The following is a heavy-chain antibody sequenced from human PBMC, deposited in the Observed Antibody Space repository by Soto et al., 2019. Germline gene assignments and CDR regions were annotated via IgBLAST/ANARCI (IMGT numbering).Heavy chain of an antibody. CDR2: IYPADSDT. V-gene: IGHV5-51*01. J-gene: IGHJ6*02. D-gene: IGHD3-9*01. CDR1: GYSFTSYW. Sequence: GESLKISYKGSGYSFTSYWIAWVRQMPGKGLEWMGSIYPADSDTRYSPSFQGQVTISADKSINTAYLQWSSLKASDTAMYYCARNILTGYYNSYYAMDVWGQGTTVTVSS. CDR3: ARNILTGYYNSYYAMDV.